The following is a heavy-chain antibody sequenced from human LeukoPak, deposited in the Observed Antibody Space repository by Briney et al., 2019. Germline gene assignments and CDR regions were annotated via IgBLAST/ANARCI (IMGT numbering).Heavy chain of an antibody. V-gene: IGHV4-34*01. Sequence: SETLSLTCAVYGGSFSGYYWSWIRQPPGKGLEWIGEINHSGSTNYNPSLKSRVTISVDTSKNQFSLKLSSVTAADTVVYYCARYSSSWYKNWFDPWGQGTLVTVSS. J-gene: IGHJ5*02. CDR3: ARYSSSWYKNWFDP. CDR2: INHSGST. CDR1: GGSFSGYY. D-gene: IGHD6-13*01.